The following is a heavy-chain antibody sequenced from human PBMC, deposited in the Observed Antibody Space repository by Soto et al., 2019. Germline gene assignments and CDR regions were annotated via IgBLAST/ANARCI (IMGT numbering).Heavy chain of an antibody. D-gene: IGHD2-21*01. CDR2: ISSSGSTI. Sequence: SLRLSCSASVFTLSSYEMNWFRQAPGKGLEWVSYISSSGSTIYYADSVKGRFTISRDNAKNSLYLQMNSLRAEDTAVYYCARVRLGGMDVWGQGTTVTVSS. V-gene: IGHV3-48*03. CDR3: ARVRLGGMDV. CDR1: VFTLSSYE. J-gene: IGHJ6*02.